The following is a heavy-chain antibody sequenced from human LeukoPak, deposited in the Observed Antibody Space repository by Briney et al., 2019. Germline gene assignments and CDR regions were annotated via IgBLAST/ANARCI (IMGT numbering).Heavy chain of an antibody. CDR2: IYNDGNT. CDR1: GFTVSSNY. J-gene: IGHJ4*02. D-gene: IGHD3-16*01. CDR3: ARDGALGL. Sequence: QPGGSLRLSCVASGFTVSSNYMNWVRQAPGKGLEWVSVIYNDGNTYYADSLKGRFTISRDNSKNTLYLQMNSLRAEDTAVYYCARDGALGLWGQGTLVTVSS. V-gene: IGHV3-53*01.